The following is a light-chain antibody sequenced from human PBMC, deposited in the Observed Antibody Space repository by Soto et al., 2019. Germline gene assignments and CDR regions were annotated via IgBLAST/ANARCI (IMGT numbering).Light chain of an antibody. Sequence: QSALTQPASVSGSPGQSITISCTGTFSDIGSYNLVSWYQQHPGTAPKLMIYEDTKRPSGVSNRFSGSKSGYTASLTISGLQVEDEADYYCCSYEGRSTVVFGGGTKLPAL. CDR2: EDT. V-gene: IGLV2-23*01. CDR3: CSYEGRSTVV. CDR1: FSDIGSYNL. J-gene: IGLJ2*01.